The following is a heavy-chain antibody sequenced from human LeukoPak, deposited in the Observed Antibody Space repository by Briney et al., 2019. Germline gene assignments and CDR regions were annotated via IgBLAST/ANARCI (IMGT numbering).Heavy chain of an antibody. Sequence: ASVKVSCKASGYTFTSYGISWVRQAPGQGLEWMGRIIPMVDTANYAQKFQGRVTITADKSTNTAYMELSSLRSEDTAVYYCASRSYGDYADYYYGMDVWGQGTTVTVSS. CDR1: GYTFTSYG. D-gene: IGHD4-17*01. V-gene: IGHV1-69*04. CDR2: IIPMVDTA. J-gene: IGHJ6*02. CDR3: ASRSYGDYADYYYGMDV.